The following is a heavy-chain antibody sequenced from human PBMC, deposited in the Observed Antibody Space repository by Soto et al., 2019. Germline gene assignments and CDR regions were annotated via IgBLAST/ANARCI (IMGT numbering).Heavy chain of an antibody. Sequence: ASVKVSCKAPGYTFTSYGISWVRQAPGQGLEWMGWISAYNGNTNYAQKLQGRVTMTTDTSTSTAYMELRSLRSDDTAVYYCARDRRLRSQAAIGVVGYWRQGTLVTVSS. CDR2: ISAYNGNT. CDR3: ARDRRLRSQAAIGVVGY. J-gene: IGHJ4*02. CDR1: GYTFTSYG. D-gene: IGHD2-2*02. V-gene: IGHV1-18*01.